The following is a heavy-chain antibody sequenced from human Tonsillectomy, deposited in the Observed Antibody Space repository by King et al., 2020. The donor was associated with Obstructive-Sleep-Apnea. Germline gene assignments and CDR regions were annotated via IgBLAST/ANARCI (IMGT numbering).Heavy chain of an antibody. CDR3: AKDRGAGYVCSGLYYFYGMDV. Sequence: VQLVESGGGVVQPGRSLRLSCAASAFTFAFSSHGMHWVRQAPGKGLEWVAVISYEGNKKYYADSVKGRFTISRDNSKNTLYLQMNRLRTEDTAVYYCAKDRGAGYVCSGLYYFYGMDVWGQGTTVTVSS. CDR2: ISYEGNKK. D-gene: IGHD3-22*01. V-gene: IGHV3-30*18. CDR1: AFTFAFSSHG. J-gene: IGHJ6*02.